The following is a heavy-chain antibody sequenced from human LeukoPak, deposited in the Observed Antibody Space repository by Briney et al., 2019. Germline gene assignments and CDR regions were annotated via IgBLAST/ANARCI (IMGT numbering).Heavy chain of an antibody. CDR2: ISYDGSNK. CDR3: ARDSSGFDWPTGYYFDY. D-gene: IGHD3-9*01. V-gene: IGHV3-30-3*01. CDR1: GFTFSSYA. J-gene: IGHJ4*02. Sequence: GRSLRLSCAASGFTFSSYAMHWVRQGPGKGLEWVAVISYDGSNKYYADSVKGRFTISRDNSKNTLYLQMNSLRAEDTAVYYCARDSSGFDWPTGYYFDYWGQGTLVTVSS.